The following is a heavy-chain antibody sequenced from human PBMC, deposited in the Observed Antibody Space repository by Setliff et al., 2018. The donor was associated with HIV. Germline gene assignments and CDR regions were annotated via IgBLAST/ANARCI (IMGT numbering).Heavy chain of an antibody. D-gene: IGHD6-25*01. CDR1: GFIFSNFA. J-gene: IGHJ4*02. Sequence: GGSLRLSCAASGFIFSNFAMHWVRQSPGKGLEWVAVIAFDGSNKYYADSVKGRFTISRDNSKNTLYLQMNSLRVEDTAVYYCARQAADYWGRGTLVTVSS. CDR2: IAFDGSNK. V-gene: IGHV3-30*04. CDR3: ARQAADY.